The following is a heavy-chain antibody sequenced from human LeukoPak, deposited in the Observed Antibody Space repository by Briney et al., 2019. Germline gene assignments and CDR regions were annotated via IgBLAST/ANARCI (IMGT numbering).Heavy chain of an antibody. J-gene: IGHJ6*03. CDR1: GFTFSSYG. D-gene: IGHD3-3*01. V-gene: IGHV3-30*02. Sequence: GGSLRLSCAASGFTFSSYGMHWVRQAPGKGLEWVAFIRYDGSNKYYADSVKGRFTISRDNSKNTLYLQMNSLRAEDTAVYYCARVTGDYDFWSGPYYYYYMDVWGKGTTVTVSS. CDR3: ARVTGDYDFWSGPYYYYYMDV. CDR2: IRYDGSNK.